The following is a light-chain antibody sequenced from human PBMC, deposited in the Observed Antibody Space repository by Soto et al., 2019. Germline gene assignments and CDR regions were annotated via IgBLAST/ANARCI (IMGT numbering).Light chain of an antibody. CDR3: QHSYITPYT. CDR2: AAS. CDR1: QSISSI. J-gene: IGKJ2*01. Sequence: DIQMTQSPSSLYASVGDRVTITCRASQSISSILNWYQQKPGKAPKLLIYAASSLQIVVPSRFSGSGSGTNFPLTISSLQPEDFATYYGQHSYITPYTFGQGNKLYIK. V-gene: IGKV1-39*01.